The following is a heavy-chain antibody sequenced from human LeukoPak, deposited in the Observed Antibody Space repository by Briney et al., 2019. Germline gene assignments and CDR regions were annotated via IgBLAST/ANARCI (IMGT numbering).Heavy chain of an antibody. Sequence: GGSLRLSCAASGFTFSRYWMHWVGQAPGKGLVWVSRIKSDGKTNYADSVKGRFTISRDNAKNTVSLQMDSLRAEDTGVYYCARAPSEVGGYYPEYFRHWGQGTLVTVSS. CDR1: GFTFSRYW. CDR3: ARAPSEVGGYYPEYFRH. CDR2: IKSDGKT. D-gene: IGHD3-22*01. V-gene: IGHV3-74*01. J-gene: IGHJ1*01.